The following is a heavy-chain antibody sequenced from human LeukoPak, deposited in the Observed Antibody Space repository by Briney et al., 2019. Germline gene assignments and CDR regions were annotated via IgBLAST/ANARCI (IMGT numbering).Heavy chain of an antibody. V-gene: IGHV4-4*07. J-gene: IGHJ6*03. CDR3: AGTLTRGYYYYYMDV. D-gene: IGHD1-1*01. Sequence: SETLSLTCTVSGGSISSYYWSWIRQPAGKGLEWIGRIYTSGSTNYNPSLKSRVTMSVDTSKNQFSLKLSSVTAADTAVYYYAGTLTRGYYYYYMDVWGKGTTVTVSS. CDR2: IYTSGST. CDR1: GGSISSYY.